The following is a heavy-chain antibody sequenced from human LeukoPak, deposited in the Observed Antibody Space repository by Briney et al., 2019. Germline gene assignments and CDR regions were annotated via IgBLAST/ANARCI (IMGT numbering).Heavy chain of an antibody. D-gene: IGHD3-22*01. CDR3: AKAYTSDSSGYYSFNYYYYGMFDGPWGMDV. J-gene: IGHJ6*02. Sequence: GGSLRLSCAASGFTFSSYGMHWVRQAPGKGLEWVAVISYDGSNKYYADSVNGRFTISRDNSKNTLYLQMNSLRAEDTAVYYCAKAYTSDSSGYYSFNYYYYGMFDGPWGMDVWGQGTTVTVSS. V-gene: IGHV3-30*18. CDR2: ISYDGSNK. CDR1: GFTFSSYG.